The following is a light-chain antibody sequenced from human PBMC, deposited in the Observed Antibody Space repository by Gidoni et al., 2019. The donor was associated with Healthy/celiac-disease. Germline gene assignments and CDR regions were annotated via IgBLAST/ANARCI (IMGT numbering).Light chain of an antibody. CDR1: QGISSY. Sequence: DLQLTQSPSFLSASVGDRVTITCRASQGISSYLAWYQQKPGKAPKLLIYAASTLQGGVPSRFSGSGSGTEFTLTISSLQPEDFATYSCQQLSSSPLTFGPXTKVDIK. CDR3: QQLSSSPLT. J-gene: IGKJ3*01. V-gene: IGKV1-9*01. CDR2: AAS.